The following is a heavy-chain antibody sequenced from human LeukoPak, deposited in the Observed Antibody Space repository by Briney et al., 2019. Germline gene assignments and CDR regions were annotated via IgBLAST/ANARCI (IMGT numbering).Heavy chain of an antibody. D-gene: IGHD1-14*01. CDR3: ATGSYQNGNYYYMDV. J-gene: IGHJ6*03. CDR2: IIPNFGTA. V-gene: IGHV1-69*05. Sequence: SVKVSCKASGGTFSSYAISWVRQAPGQGLEWMGGIIPNFGTANFAQNFQGRVTITTDESTSTAYMELSSLRSEDTAVYYCATGSYQNGNYYYMDVWGKGTTVTVSS. CDR1: GGTFSSYA.